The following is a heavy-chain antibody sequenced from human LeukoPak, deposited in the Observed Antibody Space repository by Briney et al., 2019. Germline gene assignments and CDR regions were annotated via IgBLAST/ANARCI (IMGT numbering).Heavy chain of an antibody. CDR3: ETMVRFSYGMDV. CDR2: IIPILGIA. Sequence: ASVKVSCKASGYTFTSYGISWVRQAPGQGLEWMGRIIPILGIANYAQKFQGRVTITADKSTSTAYMELSSLRSEDTAVYYCETMVRFSYGMDVWGQGTTVTVSS. D-gene: IGHD3-10*01. J-gene: IGHJ6*02. CDR1: GYTFTSYG. V-gene: IGHV1-69*04.